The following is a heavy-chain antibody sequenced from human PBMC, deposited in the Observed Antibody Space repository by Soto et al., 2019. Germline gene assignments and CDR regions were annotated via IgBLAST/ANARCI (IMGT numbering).Heavy chain of an antibody. D-gene: IGHD6-25*01. V-gene: IGHV1-18*01. Sequence: ASVKVSCKASGYTFTSYGISWVRQAPGQGLEWMGWISAYNGNTNYAQKLQGRVTMTTDTSTSTAYMELRSLRPDDTAVYYCARPRGYSPEYDAFDIWGQGTMVTVSS. CDR3: ARPRGYSPEYDAFDI. J-gene: IGHJ3*02. CDR2: ISAYNGNT. CDR1: GYTFTSYG.